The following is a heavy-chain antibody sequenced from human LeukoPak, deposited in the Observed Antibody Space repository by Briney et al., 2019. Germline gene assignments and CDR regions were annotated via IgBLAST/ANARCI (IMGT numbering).Heavy chain of an antibody. Sequence: GGSLRLSCAASGFTFSSYEMNWVRQAPGKGVEWVSFISSSSSYIYYADSVKGRFTISRDNAKNSLYLQVNSLRAEDTAVYYCASSYGDYPNAFDIWGQGTMVTVSS. V-gene: IGHV3-21*01. J-gene: IGHJ3*02. D-gene: IGHD4-17*01. CDR3: ASSYGDYPNAFDI. CDR2: ISSSSSYI. CDR1: GFTFSSYE.